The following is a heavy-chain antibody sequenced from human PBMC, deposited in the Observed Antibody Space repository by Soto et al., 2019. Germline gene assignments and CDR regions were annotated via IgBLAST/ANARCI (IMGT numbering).Heavy chain of an antibody. V-gene: IGHV4-30-2*01. J-gene: IGHJ5*02. CDR1: GGSISSGGYS. CDR2: IYHSGST. Sequence: LSLTCAVSGGSISSGGYSWSWIRQPPGKGLEWIGYIYHSGSTYYNPSLKSRVTISVDRSKNQFSLKLSSVTAADTAVYYCAREVAARFDPWGQGTLVTVSS. CDR3: AREVAARFDP. D-gene: IGHD1-26*01.